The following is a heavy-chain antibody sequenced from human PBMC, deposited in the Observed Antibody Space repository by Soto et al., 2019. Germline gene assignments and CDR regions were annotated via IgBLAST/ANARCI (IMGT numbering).Heavy chain of an antibody. V-gene: IGHV1-3*01. CDR1: GYTFTNDA. D-gene: IGHD5-12*01. J-gene: IGHJ4*02. CDR3: ARVSGYYLPDY. CDR2: INAGNGNT. Sequence: ASVKVSCKASGYTFTNDAMHWVRQAPGQRLEWMGWINAGNGNTKYSQKFQGRVTITRDTSASTAYMELSSLRSEDTAVYYCARVSGYYLPDYWGQGTLVTVSS.